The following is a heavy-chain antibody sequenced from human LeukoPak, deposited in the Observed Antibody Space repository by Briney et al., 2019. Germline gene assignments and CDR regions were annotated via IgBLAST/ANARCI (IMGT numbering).Heavy chain of an antibody. D-gene: IGHD3-3*01. Sequence: GGSLRLSCAASGFTFSSYSMNWVRQAPGKWLEWVSSISSSSSYIYYADSVKGRFTISRDNAKNSLYLQMNSLRAEDTAVYYCARDLEGRFLEWDYWGQGTLVTVSS. CDR1: GFTFSSYS. CDR3: ARDLEGRFLEWDY. CDR2: ISSSSSYI. J-gene: IGHJ4*02. V-gene: IGHV3-21*01.